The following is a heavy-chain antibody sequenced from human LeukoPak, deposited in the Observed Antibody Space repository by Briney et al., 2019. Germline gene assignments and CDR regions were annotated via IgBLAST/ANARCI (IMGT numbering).Heavy chain of an antibody. CDR3: TRVGYIDEGIDY. D-gene: IGHD5-24*01. V-gene: IGHV3-33*03. J-gene: IGHJ4*02. Sequence: GTSLRLSCAASGFTFRSHGMHWVRQAPGKGLEWVAFIWYDGSNKYYTDSVKGRFTISRDNAKNSPYLQMNSLRAEDTAIYYCTRVGYIDEGIDYWGQGTLVTVSS. CDR2: IWYDGSNK. CDR1: GFTFRSHG.